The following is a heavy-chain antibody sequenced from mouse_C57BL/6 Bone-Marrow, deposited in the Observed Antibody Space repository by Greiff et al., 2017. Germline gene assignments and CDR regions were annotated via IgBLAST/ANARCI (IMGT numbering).Heavy chain of an antibody. Sequence: VQLQQSGAELVRPGTSVKVSCKASGYAFTNYLIEWVKQRPGQGLEWIGVINPGSGGTNYNEKFKGKATLTADKSSSTAYMQLSSLTSEDSAVYFCARRQHFDYWGQGTTLTVSS. CDR2: INPGSGGT. CDR3: ARRQHFDY. D-gene: IGHD3-2*01. CDR1: GYAFTNYL. V-gene: IGHV1-54*01. J-gene: IGHJ2*01.